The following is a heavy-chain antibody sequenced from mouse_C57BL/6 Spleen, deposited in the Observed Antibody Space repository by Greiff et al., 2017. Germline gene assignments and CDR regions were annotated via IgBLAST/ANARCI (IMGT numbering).Heavy chain of an antibody. V-gene: IGHV1-64*01. CDR2: IYPNSGSP. J-gene: IGHJ4*01. Sequence: QVQLQQPGAELVKPGASVKLSCKASGYTFTSYWMHWVKQRPGQGLEWIGMIYPNSGSPNYNEKFKSKATLTVDKSSSTAYMQLSSLTSADSAVXYGARRDGYYVDYYAMDYWGQGTSVTVSS. D-gene: IGHD2-3*01. CDR3: ARRDGYYVDYYAMDY. CDR1: GYTFTSYW.